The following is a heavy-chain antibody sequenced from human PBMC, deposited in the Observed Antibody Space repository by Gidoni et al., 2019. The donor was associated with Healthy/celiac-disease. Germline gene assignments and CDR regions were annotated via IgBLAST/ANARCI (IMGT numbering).Heavy chain of an antibody. CDR3: ARNGAAHDAFDI. D-gene: IGHD2-15*01. CDR2: ISYDGSNK. CDR1: GFPFSSYA. Sequence: QVQLVESGGGVVQPGRSLRLSCAASGFPFSSYAMPWVRQAPGKGLEWVAVISYDGSNKYYADSVKGRFTISRDNSKNTLYLQMNSLRAEDTAVYYCARNGAAHDAFDIWGQGTMVTVSS. J-gene: IGHJ3*02. V-gene: IGHV3-30-3*01.